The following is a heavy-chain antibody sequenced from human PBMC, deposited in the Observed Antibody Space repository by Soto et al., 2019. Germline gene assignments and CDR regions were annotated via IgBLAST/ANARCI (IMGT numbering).Heavy chain of an antibody. CDR1: GGSISTRDSISTRSFY. Sequence: SETLSLTCTVSGGSISTRDSISTRSFYWGWMRQPPGKGLQWIASISYSDGSFYNSSLKSRLTISVDTSKNQFSLSLRSVTAADTAVYYCARGSLMVRGNNFDYWGQGTLVTVSS. J-gene: IGHJ4*02. D-gene: IGHD3-10*01. V-gene: IGHV4-39*01. CDR3: ARGSLMVRGNNFDY. CDR2: ISYSDGS.